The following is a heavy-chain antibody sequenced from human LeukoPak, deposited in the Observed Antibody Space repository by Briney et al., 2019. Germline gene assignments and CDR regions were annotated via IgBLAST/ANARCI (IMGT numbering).Heavy chain of an antibody. V-gene: IGHV3-33*01. Sequence: PGRSLRLSCAAPGFTFSNYGIHWVRQAPGKGLEWVSVIWSDGINKYYVDSVKGQFTISRDNSKNTLYLQMNSLRADDTAVYYCARSTYSSSSYYFDYWGQGSLVTASS. J-gene: IGHJ4*02. CDR2: IWSDGINK. CDR3: ARSTYSSSSYYFDY. CDR1: GFTFSNYG. D-gene: IGHD6-13*01.